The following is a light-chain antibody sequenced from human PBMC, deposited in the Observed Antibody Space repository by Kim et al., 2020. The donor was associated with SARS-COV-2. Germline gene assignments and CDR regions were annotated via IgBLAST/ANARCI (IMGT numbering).Light chain of an antibody. J-gene: IGLJ7*01. Sequence: GQRVTISCSGSSSNIGSNTVNCYQQRPGTAPKLLIYSNNQRPSGVPDRFSGSKSGTSASLAITGLQAEDEADYSCQSYDSSLSHAVFGGGTQLTVL. V-gene: IGLV1-44*01. CDR2: SNN. CDR1: SSNIGSNT. CDR3: QSYDSSLSHAV.